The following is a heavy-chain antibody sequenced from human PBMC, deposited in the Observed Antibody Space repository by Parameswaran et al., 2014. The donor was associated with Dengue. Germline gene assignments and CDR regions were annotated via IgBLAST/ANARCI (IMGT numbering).Heavy chain of an antibody. CDR3: ARDSGEGYSSSFDAFDI. J-gene: IGHJ3*02. Sequence: WVRQAPGQGLEWMGWINPNSGGTNYAQKFQGRVTMTRDTSISTAYMELSRLRSDDTAVYYCARDSGEGYSSSFDAFDIWGQGTMVTVSS. D-gene: IGHD6-13*01. CDR2: INPNSGGT. V-gene: IGHV1-2*02.